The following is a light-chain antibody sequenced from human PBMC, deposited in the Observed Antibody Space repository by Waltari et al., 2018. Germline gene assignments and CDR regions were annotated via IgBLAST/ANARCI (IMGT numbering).Light chain of an antibody. Sequence: QSALTQPASVSGSPGQSITISCTGTSSDVGIYNLVSWYQQHPGKAPKLMIYEGSKRPSGVSKRFSVSTSGNTASLTISGLQAEDEADYYCCSYAGSSTLEFGGGTKLTVL. CDR1: SSDVGIYNL. CDR2: EGS. J-gene: IGLJ3*02. V-gene: IGLV2-23*01. CDR3: CSYAGSSTLE.